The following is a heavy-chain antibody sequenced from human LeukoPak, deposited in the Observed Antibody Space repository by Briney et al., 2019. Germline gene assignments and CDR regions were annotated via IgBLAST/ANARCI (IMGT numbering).Heavy chain of an antibody. D-gene: IGHD3-16*01. CDR2: ISGSSYYI. Sequence: GGSLRLSCAASGFTFSSYTINWVRQAPGKGLEWVSSISGSSYYIYYADSVRGRFTISRDNAKNSVYLQMNSLRAEDTAVYYCAKGPPTLSSYFDYWGQGTLVTVSS. J-gene: IGHJ4*02. V-gene: IGHV3-21*01. CDR1: GFTFSSYT. CDR3: AKGPPTLSSYFDY.